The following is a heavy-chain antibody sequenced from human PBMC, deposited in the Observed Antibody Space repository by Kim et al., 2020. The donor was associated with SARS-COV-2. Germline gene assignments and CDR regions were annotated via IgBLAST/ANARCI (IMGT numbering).Heavy chain of an antibody. V-gene: IGHV3-48*02. CDR1: GFTFSSYS. CDR3: ARGPTVTKQFDY. J-gene: IGHJ4*02. Sequence: GGSLRLSCAASGFTFSSYSMNWVRQAPGKGLEWVSYISSSSTIYYADSVKGRFTISRDNAKNSLYLQMNSLRDEDTAVYYCARGPTVTKQFDYWGQGTLVTVSS. CDR2: ISSSSTI. D-gene: IGHD4-17*01.